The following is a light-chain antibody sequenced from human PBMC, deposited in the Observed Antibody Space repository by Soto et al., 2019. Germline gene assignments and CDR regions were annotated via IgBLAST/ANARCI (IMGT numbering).Light chain of an antibody. CDR3: QQYGSSLFT. Sequence: DIVLTQSPGTLSFSPGERATLSCRASQSVSSKYLAWYQQKPGQAPRVLIYGTSIRASGVPERFSGGGSGTDFTLTITRLEPEDFAVYYCQQYGSSLFTFGPGTKVDFK. CDR2: GTS. V-gene: IGKV3-20*01. CDR1: QSVSSKY. J-gene: IGKJ3*01.